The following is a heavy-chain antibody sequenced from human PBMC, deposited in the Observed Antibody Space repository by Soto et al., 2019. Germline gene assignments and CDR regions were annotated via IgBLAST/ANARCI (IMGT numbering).Heavy chain of an antibody. Sequence: TLSLTCAVSXGSISSGGYSWSWIRQPPGKGLEWIGYIYHSGSTYYNPSLKSRVTISVDRSKNQFSLKLSSVTAADTAVYYCARVRDPNYGDYYFDYWGQGTLVTVSS. CDR3: ARVRDPNYGDYYFDY. J-gene: IGHJ4*02. CDR2: IYHSGST. V-gene: IGHV4-30-2*01. D-gene: IGHD4-17*01. CDR1: XGSISSGGYS.